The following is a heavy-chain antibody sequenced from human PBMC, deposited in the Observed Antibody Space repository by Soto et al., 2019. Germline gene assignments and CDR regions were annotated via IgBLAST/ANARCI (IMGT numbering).Heavy chain of an antibody. J-gene: IGHJ4*02. CDR2: IKSKTDGGTT. CDR1: GFTFSNAW. D-gene: IGHD6-19*01. CDR3: TTQAVSQWLVPNFDY. V-gene: IGHV3-15*01. Sequence: GGSLRLSCAASGFTFSNAWMSWVRQAPGKGLEWVGRIKSKTDGGTTDYAAPVKGRFTISRDDSKNTLYLQMNSLKTEDTAVYYCTTQAVSQWLVPNFDYWGQGTLVTVSS.